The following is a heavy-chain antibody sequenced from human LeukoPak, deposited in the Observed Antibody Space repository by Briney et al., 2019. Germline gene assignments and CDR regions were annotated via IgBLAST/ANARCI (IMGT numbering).Heavy chain of an antibody. CDR1: GFTFSTFG. CDR2: ISPDGNNE. Sequence: PGRSLRLSCAASGFTFSTFGIHWVRQAPGKGLGSVAAISPDGNNEYYIDSVKSRFTVSRDNSKNMIYLKMNSLRGEDSAVYYCAKVNNYDDYWGQGTLVTVSS. CDR3: AKVNNYDDY. J-gene: IGHJ4*02. V-gene: IGHV3-30*18. D-gene: IGHD1/OR15-1a*01.